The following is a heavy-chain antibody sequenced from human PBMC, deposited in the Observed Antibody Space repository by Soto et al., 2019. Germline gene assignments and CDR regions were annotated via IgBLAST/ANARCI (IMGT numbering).Heavy chain of an antibody. Sequence: QVQLVQSGAEVKKPGSSVKVSCKASGGTFSSYTISWVRQAPGQGLEWMGRIIPILGIANYAQKFQGRVTSTADKSTSTAYMELSSLRSEETAVYYCARDLGEISGYGSGSYGVYYYYYRDVWGKGTTVTVSS. V-gene: IGHV1-69*08. D-gene: IGHD3-10*01. CDR1: GGTFSSYT. CDR2: IIPILGIA. CDR3: ARDLGEISGYGSGSYGVYYYYYRDV. J-gene: IGHJ6*03.